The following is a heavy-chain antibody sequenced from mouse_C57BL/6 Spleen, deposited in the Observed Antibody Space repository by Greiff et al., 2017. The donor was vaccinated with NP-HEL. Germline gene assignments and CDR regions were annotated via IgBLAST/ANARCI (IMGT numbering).Heavy chain of an antibody. J-gene: IGHJ3*01. CDR2: ISDGGSYT. CDR1: GFTFSSYA. CDR3: ARDHGNYDPFAY. D-gene: IGHD2-4*01. Sequence: EVKLMESGGGLVKPGGSLKLSCAASGFTFSSYAMSWVRQTPEKRLEWVATISDGGSYTYYPDNVKGRFTISRDNAKNNLYLQMSHLKSEDTAMYYCARDHGNYDPFAYWGQGTLVTVSA. V-gene: IGHV5-4*01.